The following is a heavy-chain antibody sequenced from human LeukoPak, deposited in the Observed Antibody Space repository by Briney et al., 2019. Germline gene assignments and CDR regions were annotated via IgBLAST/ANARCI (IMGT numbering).Heavy chain of an antibody. V-gene: IGHV5-51*01. CDR2: IYPGYSDI. CDR1: GYRFTNYW. D-gene: IGHD6-13*01. CDR3: ARQGIVVAGPRGFAS. Sequence: GESLKISFKGSGYRFTNYWIAWVRQMPGKGLEWMGIIYPGYSDIRYSPSFQGQVTISADKSIHTAYLQWSSLKASDTALYSCARQGIVVAGPRGFASWGKGPLVPVSP. J-gene: IGHJ4*02.